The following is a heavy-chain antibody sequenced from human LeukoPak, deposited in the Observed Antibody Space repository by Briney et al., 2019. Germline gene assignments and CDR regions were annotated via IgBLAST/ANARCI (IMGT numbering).Heavy chain of an antibody. J-gene: IGHJ4*02. CDR3: TRRYDILTGYLIDY. Sequence: GGSLRLSCAASGFTFSGSAMHWVRQASGKGLEWVGRIRSKANSYATAYAASVKGRFTSSRDDSKNTAYLRMNSLKTEDTAVYYFTRRYDILTGYLIDYWAREPWSPSPQ. CDR1: GFTFSGSA. D-gene: IGHD3-9*01. V-gene: IGHV3-73*01. CDR2: IRSKANSYAT.